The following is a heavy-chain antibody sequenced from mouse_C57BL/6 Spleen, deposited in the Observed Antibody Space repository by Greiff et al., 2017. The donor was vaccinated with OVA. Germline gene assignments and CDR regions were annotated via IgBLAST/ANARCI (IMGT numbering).Heavy chain of an antibody. J-gene: IGHJ2*01. CDR1: GYTFTGYE. CDR3: TRRGEIPFYFDY. V-gene: IGHV1-15*01. CDR2: IDPETGGT. Sequence: QVQLQQSGAELVRPGASVTLSCKASGYTFTGYEMHWVKQTPVHGLEWIGAIDPETGGTAYNQKFKGKAILTADKSSSTAYMELRSLTSEDSAVYYCTRRGEIPFYFDYWGQGTTLTVSS.